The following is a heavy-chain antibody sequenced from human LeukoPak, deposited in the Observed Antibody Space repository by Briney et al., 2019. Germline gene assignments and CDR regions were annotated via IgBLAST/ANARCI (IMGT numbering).Heavy chain of an antibody. CDR3: ASLDTAMTNYFDY. V-gene: IGHV4-59*01. J-gene: IGHJ4*02. CDR1: GGSISSYY. CDR2: IYYSGST. D-gene: IGHD5-18*01. Sequence: SETLSLTCTVSGGSISSYYWSWIRQPPGKGLEWIAYIYYSGSTNYNPSLKSRVTISVDTSKNQLSLKLSSVTAADTAVYYCASLDTAMTNYFDYWGQGTLVTVSS.